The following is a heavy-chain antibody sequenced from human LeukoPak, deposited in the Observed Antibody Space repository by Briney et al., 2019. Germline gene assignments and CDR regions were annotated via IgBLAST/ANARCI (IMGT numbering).Heavy chain of an antibody. V-gene: IGHV3-53*01. CDR1: GFIVSGNY. CDR3: ARERREFFDY. Sequence: GGSLRLSCAASGFIVSGNYMNWVRQAPGKGLEWVSVIYSGGETYYADSVRGRFTISRDNSKSTLYLQMNRLSADDTAVYYCARERREFFDYWGQGTLVTVSS. CDR2: IYSGGET. J-gene: IGHJ4*02. D-gene: IGHD3-10*01.